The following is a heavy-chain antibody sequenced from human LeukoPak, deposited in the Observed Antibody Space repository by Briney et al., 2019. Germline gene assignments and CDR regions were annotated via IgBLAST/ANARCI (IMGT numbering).Heavy chain of an antibody. V-gene: IGHV3-23*01. J-gene: IGHJ4*02. CDR1: GFTFSSYS. Sequence: GGSLRLSCAASGFTFSSYSMSWVGQAPGKGLEWVSAISGSGGSTYYADSVKGRFTISRDNSKNTLYLQMNSLRTEDTAVYFCAKFEGATIPGWFNDYWGQGILVTVSS. CDR2: ISGSGGST. CDR3: AKFEGATIPGWFNDY. D-gene: IGHD6-19*01.